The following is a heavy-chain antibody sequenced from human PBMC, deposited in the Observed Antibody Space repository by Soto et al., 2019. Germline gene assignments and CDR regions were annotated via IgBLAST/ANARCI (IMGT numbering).Heavy chain of an antibody. CDR1: GYTFTSYG. D-gene: IGHD1-26*01. V-gene: IGHV1-18*01. Sequence: QVQLVQSGAEVKKPGASVKVSCKASGYTFTSYGISWVRQAPGQGLEWMGWISAYNGNTNSAHTLQGRVTMTTDTSTSRAYMELRSLRSVDTAVYYCACDQGGSYYYWGQGTLVTVSS. J-gene: IGHJ4*02. CDR3: ACDQGGSYYY. CDR2: ISAYNGNT.